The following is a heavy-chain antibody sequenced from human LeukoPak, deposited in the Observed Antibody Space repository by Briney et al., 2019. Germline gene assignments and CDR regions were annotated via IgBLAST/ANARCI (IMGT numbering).Heavy chain of an antibody. CDR1: GFTFDDYA. CDR2: ISWNSGSI. CDR3: AKGGVTGGYCSSSSCNYFDY. V-gene: IGHV3-9*01. D-gene: IGHD2-2*01. J-gene: IGHJ4*02. Sequence: GGSLRLSCAASGFTFDDYAMHWVRQAPGKGLEWVSGISWNSGSIGYADSEKGRFTISRDNAKNSLYLQMNSLRAEDTALYYCAKGGVTGGYCSSSSCNYFDYWGQGTLVTVSS.